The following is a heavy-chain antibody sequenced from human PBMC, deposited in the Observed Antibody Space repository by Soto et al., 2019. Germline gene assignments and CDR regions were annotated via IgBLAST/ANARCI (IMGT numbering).Heavy chain of an antibody. D-gene: IGHD5-12*01. J-gene: IGHJ5*02. CDR3: ARGGYSGYDPVFLWFDP. CDR1: DGSFRSCY. CDR2: VFHTGST. V-gene: IGHV4-59*01. Sequence: SETLSLTCTVSDGSFRSCYWSWIRQPPGKGLEWIGYVFHTGSTKYNPSLKSRVTMSVDTSKNQFSLKLSSVTAADTAVYYCARGGYSGYDPVFLWFDPWGQGTLVTVSS.